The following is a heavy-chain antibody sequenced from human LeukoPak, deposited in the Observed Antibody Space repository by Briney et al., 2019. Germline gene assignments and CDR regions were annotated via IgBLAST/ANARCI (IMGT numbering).Heavy chain of an antibody. CDR2: INHNGNVN. CDR1: GFTGSNNY. D-gene: IGHD3-16*01. V-gene: IGHV3-7*03. J-gene: IGHJ6*02. CDR3: ARGGGLDV. Sequence: GGSLRLSCAASGFTGSNNYVSWARQAPGKGLEWVASINHNGNVNYYVDSVKGRFTISRDNAKNSLYLQMSNLRAEDTAVYFCARGGGLDVWGQGATVTVSS.